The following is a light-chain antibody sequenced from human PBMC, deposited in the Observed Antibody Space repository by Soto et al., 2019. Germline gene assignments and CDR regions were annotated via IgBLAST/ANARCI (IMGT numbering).Light chain of an antibody. CDR3: ASWDNSLNGLYV. Sequence: QSLLTQPTSASGTPGQRVTISCSGSSSNIGSHPVNWYQQLPGTAPKLLLYGDNQRPSGVPDRFSASKSGTSASLAISGLQSDDEAIYYCASWDNSLNGLYVFGVGTKVTVL. CDR1: SSNIGSHP. V-gene: IGLV1-44*01. CDR2: GDN. J-gene: IGLJ1*01.